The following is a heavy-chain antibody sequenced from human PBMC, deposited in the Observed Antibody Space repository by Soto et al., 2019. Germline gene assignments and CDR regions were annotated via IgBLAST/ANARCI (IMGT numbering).Heavy chain of an antibody. CDR2: IDNSGST. V-gene: IGHV4-31*03. Sequence: PSETLSRTCTVAGTSVSTGVYYWTWIRQHPGKGLEWIGYIDNSGSTYYNPSLTGRVDISVDTSKNEFSLNLQSLTAADTAFYYCAGAVSDFDVRRYRTSYFDQWGQGILVTVSS. CDR1: GTSVSTGVYY. J-gene: IGHJ4*02. CDR3: AGAVSDFDVRRYRTSYFDQ. D-gene: IGHD3-10*02.